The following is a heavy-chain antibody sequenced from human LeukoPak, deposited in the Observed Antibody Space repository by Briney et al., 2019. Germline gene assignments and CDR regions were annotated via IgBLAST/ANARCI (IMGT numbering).Heavy chain of an antibody. Sequence: GGSLRLSCAASGFTFSSYAMHWVRQAPGKGLEWVAVISYDGSNKYYADSVKGRFTISRDNSKNTLYLQMNSLRAEDTAVYYCARGSELYYFDYWGQGTLVTVSS. D-gene: IGHD1-14*01. CDR3: ARGSELYYFDY. CDR1: GFTFSSYA. V-gene: IGHV3-30*01. CDR2: ISYDGSNK. J-gene: IGHJ4*02.